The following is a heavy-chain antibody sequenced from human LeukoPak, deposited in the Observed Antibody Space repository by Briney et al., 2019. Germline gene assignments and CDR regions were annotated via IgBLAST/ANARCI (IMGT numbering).Heavy chain of an antibody. Sequence: PGGSLRLSCAASGFTFSSYGMHWVRQAPGKGLEWVAVISYDGNNKYYADSVKGRFTLSRDNSKNTLYLQMSSLRPEDTAVYYCAREWGAAADYWGQGTLVTVSS. D-gene: IGHD6-13*01. J-gene: IGHJ4*02. V-gene: IGHV3-30*03. CDR2: ISYDGNNK. CDR1: GFTFSSYG. CDR3: AREWGAAADY.